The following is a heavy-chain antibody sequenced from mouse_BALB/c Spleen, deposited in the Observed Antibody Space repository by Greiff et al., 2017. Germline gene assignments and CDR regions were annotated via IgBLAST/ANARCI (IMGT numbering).Heavy chain of an antibody. D-gene: IGHD2-4*01. Sequence: QVHVKQSGAELVKPGASVKLSCKASGYTFTSYYMYWVKQRPGQGLEWIGYINPSSGYTNYNQKFKDKATLTADKSSSTAYMQLSSLTSEDSAVYYCARDDYDLLGYWGQGTLVTVSA. J-gene: IGHJ3*01. CDR2: INPSSGYT. V-gene: IGHV1S26*01. CDR1: GYTFTSYY. CDR3: ARDDYDLLGY.